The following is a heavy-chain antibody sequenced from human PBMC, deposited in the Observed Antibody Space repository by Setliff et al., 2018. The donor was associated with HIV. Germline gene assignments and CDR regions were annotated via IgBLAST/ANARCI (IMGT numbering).Heavy chain of an antibody. CDR3: ARGGYGYTSDYFDY. CDR1: GGSISSTSYY. V-gene: IGHV4-39*07. Sequence: SETLSLTCTVSGGSISSTSYYWGWIRQPPGKGLEWIGSIYNGGRTFYNPSLKSQITISVDTSKNQFSLKLNSVTAADTAVYYCARGGYGYTSDYFDYWGQGILVTVS. CDR2: IYNGGRT. D-gene: IGHD5-12*01. J-gene: IGHJ4*02.